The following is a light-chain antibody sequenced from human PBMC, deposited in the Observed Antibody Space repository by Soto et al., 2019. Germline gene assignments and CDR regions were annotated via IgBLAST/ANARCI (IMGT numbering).Light chain of an antibody. CDR3: QQYNSYSWT. CDR1: QTVRNNY. J-gene: IGKJ1*01. Sequence: EFVLTQSPGTLSLSPGDRATLSCRASQTVRNNYLAWYEQKPGQAPRLLIYDASTRATGIPDRFSCSGSGTDFTLTISSLQPDDFATYYCQQYNSYSWTFGQGTKVDI. CDR2: DAS. V-gene: IGKV3-20*01.